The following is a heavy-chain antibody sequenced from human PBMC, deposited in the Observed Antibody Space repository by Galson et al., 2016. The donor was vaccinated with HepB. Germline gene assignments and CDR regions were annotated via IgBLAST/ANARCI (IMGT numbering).Heavy chain of an antibody. V-gene: IGHV4-31*03. J-gene: IGHJ4*02. D-gene: IGHD3-16*01. CDR2: ISHTGTT. CDR3: VRESHNMGAPHFDS. CDR1: GDSVSSDLYY. Sequence: TLSLTCTVSGDSVSSDLYYWTWIRQRPGKGLEWIGYISHTGTTYYNSSLQSRPTFTVDAANNQFSLRLTSVTAADTAVYYCVRESHNMGAPHFDSWGQGALVTVSS.